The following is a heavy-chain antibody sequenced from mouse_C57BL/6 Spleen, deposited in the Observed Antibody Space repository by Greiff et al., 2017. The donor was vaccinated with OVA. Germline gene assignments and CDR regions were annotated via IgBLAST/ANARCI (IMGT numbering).Heavy chain of an antibody. J-gene: IGHJ1*03. CDR1: GYTFTDYY. Sequence: QVQLQQSGAELVRPGASVKLSCKASGYTFTDYYINWVKQRPGQGLEWIARIYPGSGNTYYNEKFKGKATLTAEKSSSTAYMQLSSLTSEDSAVYFCASPANWDGDWYFDVWGTGTTVTVSS. CDR3: ASPANWDGDWYFDV. CDR2: IYPGSGNT. D-gene: IGHD4-1*01. V-gene: IGHV1-76*01.